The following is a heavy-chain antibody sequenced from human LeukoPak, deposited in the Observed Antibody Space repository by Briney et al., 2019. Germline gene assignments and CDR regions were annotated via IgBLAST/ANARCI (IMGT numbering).Heavy chain of an antibody. CDR2: ISGSGGST. D-gene: IGHD6-13*01. CDR1: GFTFSSYA. J-gene: IGHJ4*02. CDR3: AKSPTGSSWPSIDY. V-gene: IGHV3-23*01. Sequence: GGSLRLSCAASGFTFSSYAMSWVRQAPGKGLECVSPISGSGGSTYYADSVKGRFTVSRDNSKNTLYLQMDSQRAEDTAVYYCAKSPTGSSWPSIDYWGQGALVTVSS.